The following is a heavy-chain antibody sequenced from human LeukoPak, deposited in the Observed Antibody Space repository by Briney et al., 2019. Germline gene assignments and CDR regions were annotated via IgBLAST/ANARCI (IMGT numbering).Heavy chain of an antibody. CDR1: GFTFSSYA. CDR3: ARDQDTYYYGSGSYDAFDI. D-gene: IGHD3-10*01. Sequence: GGSLRLSCAASGFTFSSYAMHWVRQAPGKGLEWVAGISYDGSNKYYADSVKGRFTISRDNSKNTLYLQMNSLRAEDTAVYYCARDQDTYYYGSGSYDAFDIWGQGTMVTVSS. V-gene: IGHV3-30*04. CDR2: ISYDGSNK. J-gene: IGHJ3*02.